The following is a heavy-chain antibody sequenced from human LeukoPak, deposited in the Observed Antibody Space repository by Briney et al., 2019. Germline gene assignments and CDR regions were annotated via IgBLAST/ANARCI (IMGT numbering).Heavy chain of an antibody. Sequence: PGGSLRLSSAASGPIFNNAWMSWVREAPGKGLECVGRIRSRAAGGTTDYGAPVKGIFTISRDDSKNTLYLQMNSLKTEDTAVYYCSTGGGTHDYWGQGTLVTAFS. CDR3: STGGGTHDY. J-gene: IGHJ4*02. CDR1: GPIFNNAW. CDR2: IRSRAAGGTT. V-gene: IGHV3-15*01. D-gene: IGHD2-15*01.